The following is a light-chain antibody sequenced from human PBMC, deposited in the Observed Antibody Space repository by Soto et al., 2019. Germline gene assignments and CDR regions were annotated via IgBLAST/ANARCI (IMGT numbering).Light chain of an antibody. J-gene: IGKJ1*01. V-gene: IGKV1-39*01. Sequence: DIQMTQSPSSLSASVGYRVTITCRSSQSISSYLNWYQQKPGKAPKLLIYAASSLQSGVPSRFSGSGSGTDFTLTISSLQHEDFATYYCQQSYSTPDTFGQGTKVDIK. CDR3: QQSYSTPDT. CDR1: QSISSY. CDR2: AAS.